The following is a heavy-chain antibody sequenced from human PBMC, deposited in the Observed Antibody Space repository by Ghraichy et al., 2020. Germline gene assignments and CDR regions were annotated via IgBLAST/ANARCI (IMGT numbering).Heavy chain of an antibody. Sequence: SETLSLTCTVSGGSISSYYWSWIRQPPGKGLEWIGYIYYSGSTNYNPSLKSRVTISVDTSKNQFSLKLSSVTAADTAVYYCARVETRWVGASPFGMDVWGQGTTVTVSS. CDR2: IYYSGST. CDR3: ARVETRWVGASPFGMDV. D-gene: IGHD1-26*01. V-gene: IGHV4-59*01. J-gene: IGHJ6*02. CDR1: GGSISSYY.